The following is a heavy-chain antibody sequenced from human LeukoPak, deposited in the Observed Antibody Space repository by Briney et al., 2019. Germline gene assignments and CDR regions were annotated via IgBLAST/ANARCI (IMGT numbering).Heavy chain of an antibody. V-gene: IGHV1-24*01. CDR2: FDPEDGET. D-gene: IGHD3-10*01. Sequence: ASVKVSCKVSGYTLTELSMHWGRQAPGKGLEWMGGFDPEDGETIYAQKFQGRVTMTEDTSTDTAYMEQSSRRSEDQAAYDCAPYPAGTMVRGVIPHWVWFDPWGQGTLVTVSS. J-gene: IGHJ5*02. CDR3: APYPAGTMVRGVIPHWVWFDP. CDR1: GYTLTELS.